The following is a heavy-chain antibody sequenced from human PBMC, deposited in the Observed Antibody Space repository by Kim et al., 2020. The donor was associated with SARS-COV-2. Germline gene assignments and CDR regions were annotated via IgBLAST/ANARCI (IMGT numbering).Heavy chain of an antibody. D-gene: IGHD6-13*01. CDR2: IYYSGST. CDR1: GGSISSYY. V-gene: IGHV4-59*08. Sequence: SETLSLTCTVSGGSISSYYWSWIRQPPGKGLEWIGYIYYSGSTNYNPSLKSRVTISVDTSKNQFSLKLTSVTAADTAVYYCAGLGSSWYFPDYWGQGTLVTVSS. J-gene: IGHJ4*02. CDR3: AGLGSSWYFPDY.